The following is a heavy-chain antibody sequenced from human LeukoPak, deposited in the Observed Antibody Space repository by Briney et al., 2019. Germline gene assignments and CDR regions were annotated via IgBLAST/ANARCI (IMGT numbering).Heavy chain of an antibody. CDR2: IYYSGST. J-gene: IGHJ4*02. CDR1: GGSISSSSYY. CDR3: ARLSAPRYYYDSSGYYNIDY. D-gene: IGHD3-22*01. Sequence: SETLSLTCTVSGGSISSSSYYWGWIRRPPGKGLEWIGSIYYSGSTYYNPSLKSRVTISVDTSKNQFSLKLSSVTAADTAVYYCARLSAPRYYYDSSGYYNIDYWGQGTLVTVSS. V-gene: IGHV4-39*01.